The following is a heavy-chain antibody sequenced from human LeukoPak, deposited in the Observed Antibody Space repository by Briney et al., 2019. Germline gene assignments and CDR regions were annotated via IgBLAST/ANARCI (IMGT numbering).Heavy chain of an antibody. CDR2: INPNSGDT. Sequence: ASVKVSCKASGYTFTGYHMHWVRQAPGQGREWMGRINPNSGDTNYAQKLQGRVTMTTDTSTSTAYMELRSLRSDDTAVYYCARDGRGYSSGPIYFDYWGQGTLVTVSS. CDR3: ARDGRGYSSGPIYFDY. CDR1: GYTFTGYH. V-gene: IGHV1-2*06. D-gene: IGHD6-19*01. J-gene: IGHJ4*02.